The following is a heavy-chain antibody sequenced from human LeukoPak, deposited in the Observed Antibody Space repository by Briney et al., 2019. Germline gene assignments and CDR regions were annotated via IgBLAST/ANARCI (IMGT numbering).Heavy chain of an antibody. Sequence: SGTLSLTCTVSGYSISSGYYWGWIRQSPGKGLEWIGSIYNSGSTYYNPSLKSRITISVNTSKNQFSLRLRSVTAADTATYYCARDRLWIEPLDYWGQGTLVIVSS. J-gene: IGHJ4*02. CDR1: GYSISSGYY. CDR3: ARDRLWIEPLDY. V-gene: IGHV4-38-2*02. D-gene: IGHD5-18*01. CDR2: IYNSGST.